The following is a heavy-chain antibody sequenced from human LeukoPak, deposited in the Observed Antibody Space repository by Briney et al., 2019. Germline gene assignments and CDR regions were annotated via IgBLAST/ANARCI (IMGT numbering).Heavy chain of an antibody. CDR1: GGSFSGYY. Sequence: SETLSLTCAVYGGSFSGYYWSWIRQPPGKGLEWIGEINHSGSTNYNPSLKSRVTISVDTSKNQFSLKLSSVTAADTAVYYCARSDYDFWSGPNYFDYWGQGTLVTVSS. CDR3: ARSDYDFWSGPNYFDY. D-gene: IGHD3-3*01. V-gene: IGHV4-34*01. J-gene: IGHJ4*02. CDR2: INHSGST.